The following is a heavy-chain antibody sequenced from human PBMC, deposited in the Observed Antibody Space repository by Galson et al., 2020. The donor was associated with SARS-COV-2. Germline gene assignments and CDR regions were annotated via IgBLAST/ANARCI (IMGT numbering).Heavy chain of an antibody. CDR1: GFTFSSYG. Sequence: GESLKISCAASGFTFSSYGMHWVRQAPGKGLEWVAVIWYDGSNKYYADSVEGRFTISRDNSKKTLYLQMNSLRAEDTAVYYCARDGDYDYVWGTPDWGQGTLVTVSS. J-gene: IGHJ4*02. V-gene: IGHV3-33*01. CDR2: IWYDGSNK. D-gene: IGHD3-16*01. CDR3: ARDGDYDYVWGTPD.